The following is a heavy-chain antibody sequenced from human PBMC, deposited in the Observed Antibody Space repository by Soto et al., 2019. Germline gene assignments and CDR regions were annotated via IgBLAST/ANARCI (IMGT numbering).Heavy chain of an antibody. CDR2: IWYDGSNK. J-gene: IGHJ6*02. V-gene: IGHV3-33*01. CDR3: ARDPGVPAANYYYYGMDV. D-gene: IGHD2-2*01. Sequence: GGSLRLSCAASGFTFSSYGMHWVRQAPGKGLEWVAVIWYDGSNKYYADSVKGRFTISRDNSKNTLYLQMNSLRAEDTAVYCCARDPGVPAANYYYYGMDVWGQGPTVTVSS. CDR1: GFTFSSYG.